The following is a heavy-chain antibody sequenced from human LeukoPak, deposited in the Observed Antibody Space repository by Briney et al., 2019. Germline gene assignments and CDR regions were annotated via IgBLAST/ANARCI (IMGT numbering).Heavy chain of an antibody. Sequence: SETLSLTCTVSGGSISSSYYYWGWVRQPPGKGLEWIGSLYYSGWSTYYNPSLKSRVTISVDTSKNQFSLKLNSVTAADTAVYYCARLGCSSASCYPGNWGQGALVTVSS. V-gene: IGHV4-39*01. CDR2: LYYSGWST. CDR1: GGSISSSYYY. CDR3: ARLGCSSASCYPGN. D-gene: IGHD2-2*01. J-gene: IGHJ4*02.